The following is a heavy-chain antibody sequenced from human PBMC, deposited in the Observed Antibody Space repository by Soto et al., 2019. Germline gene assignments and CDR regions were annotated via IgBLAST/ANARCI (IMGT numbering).Heavy chain of an antibody. J-gene: IGHJ4*02. CDR2: ISISGGST. CDR1: GFTFSSYP. Sequence: EVQLLESGGGLVQPGVSLRLSCAASGFTFSSYPMTWVRQAPGKGLDWVSTISISGGSTYYADSVKGRFTISRDNSKNTLYLQMNSLRAEDTAVYYCEKDPPREVYWGQGTLVTVSS. V-gene: IGHV3-23*01. CDR3: EKDPPREVY.